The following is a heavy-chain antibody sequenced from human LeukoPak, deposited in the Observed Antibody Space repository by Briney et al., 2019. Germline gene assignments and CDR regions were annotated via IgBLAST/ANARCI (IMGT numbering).Heavy chain of an antibody. CDR3: ARAPRWYSSGWYGKWFDP. Sequence: SETQSLTCAVYGGSFSGYYWSWIRQPPGKGLEWIGEINHSRSTNYNPSLKSRVTISVDTSKNQFSLKLSSVTAADTAVYYCARAPRWYSSGWYGKWFDPWGQGTLVTVSS. CDR2: INHSRST. J-gene: IGHJ5*02. V-gene: IGHV4-34*01. D-gene: IGHD6-19*01. CDR1: GGSFSGYY.